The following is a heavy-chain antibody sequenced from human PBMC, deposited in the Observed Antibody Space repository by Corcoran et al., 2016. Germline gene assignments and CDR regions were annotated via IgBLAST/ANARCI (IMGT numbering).Heavy chain of an antibody. CDR3: AGGTVGQQPGY. D-gene: IGHD6-13*01. V-gene: IGHV4-34*01. CDR1: GGSFSGYY. J-gene: IGHJ4*02. CDR2: INQSGST. Sequence: QVQLQQWGAGLLKPSETLSLTCAVYGGSFSGYYWSCIRQPPGKGLEWMGEINQSGSTNYNPSLKSGVTISVDTSKKQFSLKLSSVTAADTAVYYCAGGTVGQQPGYWGQGTLVTVSS.